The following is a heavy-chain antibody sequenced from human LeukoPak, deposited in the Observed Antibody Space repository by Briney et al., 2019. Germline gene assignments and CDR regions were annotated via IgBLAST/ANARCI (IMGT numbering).Heavy chain of an antibody. D-gene: IGHD3-10*01. CDR1: GGSVSSASYY. Sequence: SETLSLTCTVSGGSVSSASYYWSWIRQPPGKGLEWIGYIYYSGSTNYNPSFKSRVTISVDTSKNQFSLKVNSVTAADTAVYYCARMLVRGLEGDYWGQGTLVTVSS. CDR2: IYYSGST. CDR3: ARMLVRGLEGDY. J-gene: IGHJ4*02. V-gene: IGHV4-61*01.